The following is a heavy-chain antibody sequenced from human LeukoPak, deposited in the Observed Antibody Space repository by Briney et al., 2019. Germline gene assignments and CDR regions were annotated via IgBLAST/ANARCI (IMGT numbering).Heavy chain of an antibody. D-gene: IGHD6-19*01. CDR2: ISGSGGNT. CDR1: GFTFSSYA. CDR3: AKVLIAVPWKVPPNWYFDL. J-gene: IGHJ2*01. Sequence: GGSLRLSCAASGFTFSSYAMSWVRQAPGKGLEWVSAISGSGGNTYYADSVKGRFTLSRDNSKNTLYLQMNSLRAEDTAVYYCAKVLIAVPWKVPPNWYFDLWGRGTLVTVSS. V-gene: IGHV3-23*01.